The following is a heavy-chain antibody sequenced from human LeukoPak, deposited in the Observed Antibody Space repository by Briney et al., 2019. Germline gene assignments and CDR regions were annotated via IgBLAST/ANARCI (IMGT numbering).Heavy chain of an antibody. Sequence: ASVKVSCKASGYTFTSYDIDWVRQATGQGLEWMGWMNPNSGNTGYAQKFQGRVTITRNTSISTAYMELSSLRSEDTAVYYCARARYYYDSSGYHDFDYWGQGTLVTVSS. V-gene: IGHV1-8*03. CDR3: ARARYYYDSSGYHDFDY. D-gene: IGHD3-22*01. J-gene: IGHJ4*02. CDR2: MNPNSGNT. CDR1: GYTFTSYD.